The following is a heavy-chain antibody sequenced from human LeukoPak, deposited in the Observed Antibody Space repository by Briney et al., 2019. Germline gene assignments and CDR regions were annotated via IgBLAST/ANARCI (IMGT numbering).Heavy chain of an antibody. CDR1: GYTFTGYY. CDR2: INPNSGDT. CDR3: ARDNSVGDIAWWFDP. Sequence: ASVKVSCKASGYTFTGYYMHWVRQAPGQGLECMGWINPNSGDTNYAQKFKGRVTMTRDTPISTGYMELSSLRSEDTAVYYCARDNSVGDIAWWFDPWGQGTLVTVSS. V-gene: IGHV1-2*02. D-gene: IGHD3-10*01. J-gene: IGHJ5*02.